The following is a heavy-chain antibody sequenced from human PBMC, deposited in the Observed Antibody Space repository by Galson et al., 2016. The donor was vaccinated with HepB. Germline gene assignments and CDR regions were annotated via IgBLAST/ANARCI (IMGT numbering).Heavy chain of an antibody. D-gene: IGHD7-27*01. V-gene: IGHV4-31*03. CDR1: GGSISSGAYY. CDR2: IYYSGNT. Sequence: TLSLTCTVSGGSISSGAYYWSWIRQHPGKGLEWIGYIYYSGNTYYNPSLKSRITISVYSSKNQFSLKRSPVTAADTAVYYCARSARNWGGDYYHGMDVWAKGPRSPSP. J-gene: IGHJ6*02. CDR3: ARSARNWGGDYYHGMDV.